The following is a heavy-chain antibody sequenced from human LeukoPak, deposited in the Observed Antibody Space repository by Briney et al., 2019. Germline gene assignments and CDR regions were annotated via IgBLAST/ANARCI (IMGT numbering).Heavy chain of an antibody. J-gene: IGHJ4*02. CDR2: IGHNGPT. V-gene: IGHV4-34*01. Sequence: EIGHNGPTNYNPSLKGRVTISLDTSKNQFSLKLTSVTAADTAVYYCARPSGGTPFKRFDYWGEGTLVTVSS. D-gene: IGHD1-14*01. CDR3: ARPSGGTPFKRFDY.